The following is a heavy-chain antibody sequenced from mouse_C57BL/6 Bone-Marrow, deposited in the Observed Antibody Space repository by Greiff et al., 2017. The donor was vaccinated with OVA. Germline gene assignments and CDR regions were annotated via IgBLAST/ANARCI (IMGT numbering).Heavy chain of an antibody. D-gene: IGHD2-13*01. Sequence: QVQLQQSGAELARPGASVKLSCKASGYTFTSYGISWVKQRTGQGLEWIGEIYPTGGNTYYNQKFKGKATLTADKSSSTAYMELRSLTSEDSAVYISASGGDYPWFAYWGQGTLVTVSA. V-gene: IGHV1-81*01. CDR3: ASGGDYPWFAY. CDR1: GYTFTSYG. J-gene: IGHJ3*01. CDR2: IYPTGGNT.